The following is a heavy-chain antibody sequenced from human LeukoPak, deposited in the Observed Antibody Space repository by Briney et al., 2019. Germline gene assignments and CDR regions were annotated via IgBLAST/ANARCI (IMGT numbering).Heavy chain of an antibody. CDR1: GGSISSYY. CDR3: ARATGPYSSSWYVPDAFDM. Sequence: SETLSLTCTVSGGSISSYYWSWIRQPPGKGLEWIGYIYYSGSTNYNPSLKSRVTISIDTSKNQFSLKLSSVTAADTAVYCCARATGPYSSSWYVPDAFDMWGQGTMVTVSS. V-gene: IGHV4-59*01. CDR2: IYYSGST. J-gene: IGHJ3*02. D-gene: IGHD6-13*01.